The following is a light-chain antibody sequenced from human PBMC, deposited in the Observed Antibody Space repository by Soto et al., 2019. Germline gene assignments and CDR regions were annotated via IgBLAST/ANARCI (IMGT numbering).Light chain of an antibody. J-gene: IGLJ3*02. CDR2: QNN. CDR1: KLGDKY. Sequence: SSELTQPPSVSVSPGQTASITCSGDKLGDKYACWYQQKPGQSPVLVLYQNNKRPSGIPERFSGSNSGNTATLTISGTQAMDEADYYCQAWDSTTGFGGGTKLTVL. V-gene: IGLV3-1*01. CDR3: QAWDSTTG.